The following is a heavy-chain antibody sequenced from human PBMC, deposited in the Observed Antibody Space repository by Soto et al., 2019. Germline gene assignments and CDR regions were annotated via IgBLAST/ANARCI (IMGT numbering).Heavy chain of an antibody. D-gene: IGHD2-2*01. CDR2: TYYRSKWYN. J-gene: IGHJ6*02. Sequence: SQTLSLPCAISGDSVSSNSAAWNWIRRSPSRGLEWLGRTYYRSKWYNDYAVSVQSRITINPDTSKNQFSLQLNSVTPEDTAVYYCARVSCSSTSCYGGGFGYYYDGMDVWGQGTTVTVSS. CDR3: ARVSCSSTSCYGGGFGYYYDGMDV. CDR1: GDSVSSNSAA. V-gene: IGHV6-1*01.